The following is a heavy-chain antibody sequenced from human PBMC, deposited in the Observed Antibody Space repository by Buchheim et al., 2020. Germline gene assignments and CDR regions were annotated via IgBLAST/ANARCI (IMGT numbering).Heavy chain of an antibody. CDR1: CGSFSDYY. CDR2: INHSGST. J-gene: IGHJ4*02. D-gene: IGHD1-26*01. V-gene: IGHV4-34*01. CDR3: ARDSERATVY. Sequence: QVQLQQWGAGLLKPSETLSLTCAVYCGSFSDYYWSWIRQPPGKGLEWIGEINHSGSTNFNPSLKSRVTMSVDTSNHHFSLLLSSVTAADTAVYYWARDSERATVYWGQGNL.